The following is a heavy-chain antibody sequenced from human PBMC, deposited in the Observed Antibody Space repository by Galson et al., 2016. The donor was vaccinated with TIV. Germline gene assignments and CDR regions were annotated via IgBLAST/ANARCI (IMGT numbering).Heavy chain of an antibody. Sequence: SVKVSCKASGGTFSDYGISWVRQAPGQGLEWMGRIIPIFHSAKYAQKFQDRVTITADESMSTVYMELSSLRSEDTAVYYCATLGGYFGSGSYKTDFWGQGTLVTVSS. D-gene: IGHD3-10*01. CDR2: IIPIFHSA. CDR3: ATLGGYFGSGSYKTDF. CDR1: GGTFSDYG. V-gene: IGHV1-69*13. J-gene: IGHJ4*02.